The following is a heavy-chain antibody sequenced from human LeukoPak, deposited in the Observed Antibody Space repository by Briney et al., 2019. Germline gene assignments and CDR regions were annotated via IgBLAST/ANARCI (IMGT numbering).Heavy chain of an antibody. CDR2: INPNSGGT. CDR3: ARAYFDWLLFIGY. J-gene: IGHJ4*02. V-gene: IGHV1-2*02. Sequence: ASVKVSCKASGYTFTGYYMHWVRQAPGQGLEWMGWINPNSGGTNYAPNFQGRVTMTRDTSISTAYMELSRLRSDDTAMYYCARAYFDWLLFIGYWGQGTLVTVSS. CDR1: GYTFTGYY. D-gene: IGHD3-9*01.